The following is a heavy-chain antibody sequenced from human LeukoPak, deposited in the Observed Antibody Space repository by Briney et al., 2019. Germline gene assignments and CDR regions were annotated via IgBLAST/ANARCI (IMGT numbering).Heavy chain of an antibody. D-gene: IGHD3-22*01. CDR1: GYTFTGYY. V-gene: IGHV1-2*02. CDR3: ARGLRYYDSSGYYQSFDY. J-gene: IGHJ4*02. Sequence: ASVKVSCKASGYTFTGYYMHWVRQAPGQGLEWMGWINPNSGGTNYAQKFQGRVTMTRDTSISTAYMELSRLRSDDTAVYYCARGLRYYDSSGYYQSFDYWGQGTLVTVSS. CDR2: INPNSGGT.